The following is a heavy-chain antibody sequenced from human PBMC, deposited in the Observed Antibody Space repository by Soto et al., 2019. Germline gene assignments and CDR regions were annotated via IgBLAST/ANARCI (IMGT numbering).Heavy chain of an antibody. V-gene: IGHV3-53*01. CDR2: VYAGGET. CDR3: ARDSISYGPGVNDY. CDR1: GFSVRDSY. J-gene: IGHJ4*02. Sequence: GGSQSLSCAASGFSVRDSYMSWVRQAPGKGLEWVSIVYAGGETYYADSLKGRFTISRDSSNNILYLQMNNLRAEDTAVYYCARDSISYGPGVNDYWGQGTLVTVSS. D-gene: IGHD5-18*01.